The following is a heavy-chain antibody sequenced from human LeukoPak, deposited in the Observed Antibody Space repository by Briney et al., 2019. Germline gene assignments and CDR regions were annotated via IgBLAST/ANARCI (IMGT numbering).Heavy chain of an antibody. V-gene: IGHV3-74*01. CDR1: GFTFSKYW. J-gene: IGHJ4*02. CDR3: ARETDSSGYYSLDD. Sequence: GSLRLSCAASGFTFSKYWMHWVRQAPGTGLVWVSRINRDGSSTNYADSVKGRFTISRDNAKNTLYLQMNSLRAEDTAVYYCARETDSSGYYSLDDWGQGTLVTVSS. CDR2: INRDGSST. D-gene: IGHD3-22*01.